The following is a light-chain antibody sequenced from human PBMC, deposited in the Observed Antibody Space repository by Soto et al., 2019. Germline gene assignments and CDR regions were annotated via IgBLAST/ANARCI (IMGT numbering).Light chain of an antibody. Sequence: EIVLTQSPGSLSLSPGERATLSCRASQSVSSTFFAWYQQRPGQAPRLLMYGASRRATGIPERFSGSGSGTDFTLTISRLEPEHFAVYYCQQFDSSVTFGQGTKVEIK. CDR3: QQFDSSVT. CDR2: GAS. J-gene: IGKJ1*01. V-gene: IGKV3-20*01. CDR1: QSVSSTF.